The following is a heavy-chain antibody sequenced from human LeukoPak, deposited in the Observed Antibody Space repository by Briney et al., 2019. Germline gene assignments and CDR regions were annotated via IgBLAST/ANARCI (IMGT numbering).Heavy chain of an antibody. J-gene: IGHJ5*02. Sequence: SETLSLTCAVYGASFSKSYWSWIRQPPGKGLEWIGEIDHTRNTKYNPSLKGRVTISLDTSKNQFSLDLTSVTATDTAVYYCATASQLGSYNRFDPWGQGTLVTVSP. CDR3: ATASQLGSYNRFDP. D-gene: IGHD1-1*01. CDR1: GASFSKSY. CDR2: IDHTRNT. V-gene: IGHV4-34*01.